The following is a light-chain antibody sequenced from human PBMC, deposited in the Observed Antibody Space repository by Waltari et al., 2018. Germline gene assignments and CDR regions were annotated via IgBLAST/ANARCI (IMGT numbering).Light chain of an antibody. J-gene: IGKJ4*01. CDR2: DTS. V-gene: IGKV3-11*01. CDR3: QQRRDWPLT. Sequence: EIVLTQSPAILSFSPGERASLSCRASQSVTNYLAWYQQKPGQAPRLLIYDTSNRATGIPARFSGSGFGTDFTLTISSLDPEDFAVYYCQQRRDWPLTFGGGTKVEIK. CDR1: QSVTNY.